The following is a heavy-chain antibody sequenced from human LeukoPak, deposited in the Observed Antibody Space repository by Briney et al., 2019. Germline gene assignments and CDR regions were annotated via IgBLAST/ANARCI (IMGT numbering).Heavy chain of an antibody. D-gene: IGHD2-21*02. V-gene: IGHV3-23*01. Sequence: GGSLRLSCAASGFTFSTFAMIWVRQPPGKGLEWVSSIFPSGGEIHYADSVRGRFTISRDNSKSTLSLQMNSLRAEDTAVYYCARDMGGLIVVVTDAFDIWGQGTMVTVSS. J-gene: IGHJ3*02. CDR1: GFTFSTFA. CDR2: IFPSGGEI. CDR3: ARDMGGLIVVVTDAFDI.